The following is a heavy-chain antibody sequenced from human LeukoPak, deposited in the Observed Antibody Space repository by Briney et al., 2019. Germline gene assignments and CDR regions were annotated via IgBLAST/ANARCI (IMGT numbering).Heavy chain of an antibody. CDR1: GFTFSSYS. CDR2: ISSSSSYI. CDR3: TTIWGSGYY. V-gene: IGHV3-21*03. Sequence: PGGSLRLFCAASGFTFSSYSMNWVRQAPGKGLEWVSSISSSSSYIYYADSVKGRFTISRDNAKHTLYLQMNSLKTEDTAVYYCTTIWGSGYYWGQGTLVTVSS. J-gene: IGHJ4*02. D-gene: IGHD3-16*01.